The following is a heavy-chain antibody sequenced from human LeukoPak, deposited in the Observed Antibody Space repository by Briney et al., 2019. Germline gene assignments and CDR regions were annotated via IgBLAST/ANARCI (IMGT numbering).Heavy chain of an antibody. J-gene: IGHJ4*02. V-gene: IGHV4-30-4*01. D-gene: IGHD5-18*01. CDR3: ARDSGYSCGPYDC. CDR1: GGSISSGDYY. CDR2: IYYSGST. Sequence: SQTLSLTCTVSGGSISSGDYYWSWIRQPPGKGLEWIGSIYYSGSTYYNPSLKSRITISVDTSKNQFSLKLSSVTAADTAVYYCARDSGYSCGPYDCWGQGTLVTVSS.